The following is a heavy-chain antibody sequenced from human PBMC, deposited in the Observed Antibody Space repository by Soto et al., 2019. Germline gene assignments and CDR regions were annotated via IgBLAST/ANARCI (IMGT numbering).Heavy chain of an antibody. CDR2: IDSDGSTT. D-gene: IGHD4-4*01. Sequence: EVQLVESGGGLVQPGGSLRLSCAASGFTFSVYWMHWVRQAPGKGLVWVSRIDSDGSTTSYADSVKGRFTISRDNAKSTLYLQMNSLRAEDTAVYYCARTGYSNYGTGVDVWGQGTTVTVSS. V-gene: IGHV3-74*01. J-gene: IGHJ6*02. CDR3: ARTGYSNYGTGVDV. CDR1: GFTFSVYW.